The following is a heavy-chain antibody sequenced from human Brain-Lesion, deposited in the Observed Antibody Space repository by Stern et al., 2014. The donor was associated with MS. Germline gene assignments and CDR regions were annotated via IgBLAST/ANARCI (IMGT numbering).Heavy chain of an antibody. J-gene: IGHJ4*02. V-gene: IGHV5-51*01. D-gene: IGHD6-13*01. CDR1: GYSFTSYW. CDR2: IYPGDSDT. CDR3: ARDWYPFDY. Sequence: MQLVQSGAEVKKPGESLKISCKGSGYSFTSYWIGWVRPMPGKGLEWMGIIYPGDSDTRYTPSFQGQVTISVDKSINTAYLQWRSLKASDTAIYYCARDWYPFDYWGQGTLVTVSS.